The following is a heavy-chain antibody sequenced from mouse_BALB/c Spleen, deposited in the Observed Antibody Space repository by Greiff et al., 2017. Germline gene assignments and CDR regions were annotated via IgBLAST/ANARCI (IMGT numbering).Heavy chain of an antibody. J-gene: IGHJ3*01. CDR2: IRNKANGYTT. CDR1: GFTFTDYY. V-gene: IGHV7-3*02. CDR3: ARDTPFYGSFAY. D-gene: IGHD2-9*01. Sequence: EVQLVESGGGLVQPGGSLRLSCATSGFTFTDYYMSWVRQPPGKALEWLGFIRNKANGYTTEYSASVKGRFTISRDNSQSILYLQMNTLRAEDSATYYCARDTPFYGSFAYWGQGTLVTVSA.